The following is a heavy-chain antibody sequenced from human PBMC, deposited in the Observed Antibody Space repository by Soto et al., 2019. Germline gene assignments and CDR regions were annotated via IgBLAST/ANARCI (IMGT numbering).Heavy chain of an antibody. J-gene: IGHJ6*02. Sequence: GGALRLSCEASGFPFSHYTMNWVRQAPGRGLEWVSYISSSTIIYADSVKGRFTVSRDNAKNSLWLQLNSLRDEDSAVYYCARHNVDSYYYGMDVWGQGTTVTVSS. D-gene: IGHD2-21*01. CDR2: ISSSTI. CDR3: ARHNVDSYYYGMDV. V-gene: IGHV3-48*02. CDR1: GFPFSHYT.